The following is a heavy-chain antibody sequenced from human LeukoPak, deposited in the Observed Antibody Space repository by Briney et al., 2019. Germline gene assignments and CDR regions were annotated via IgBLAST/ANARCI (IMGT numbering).Heavy chain of an antibody. Sequence: GASVKVSCKASGGTFSSYAISWVRQAPGQGLEWMGGIIPIFGTANYAQKFQGRVTITTDESTSTAYMELSSLRSEDTAVYYCARDDYGGKEHGYYYYYYMDVWGKGTTVTVSS. CDR3: ARDDYGGKEHGYYYYYYMDV. CDR1: GGTFSSYA. J-gene: IGHJ6*03. V-gene: IGHV1-69*05. D-gene: IGHD4-23*01. CDR2: IIPIFGTA.